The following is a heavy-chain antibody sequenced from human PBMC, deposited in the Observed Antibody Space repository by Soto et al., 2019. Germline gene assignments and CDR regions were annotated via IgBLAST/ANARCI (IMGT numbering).Heavy chain of an antibody. V-gene: IGHV1-18*01. J-gene: IGHJ4*02. D-gene: IGHD3-10*01. CDR1: GYTFTSYA. CDR2: ISAYNGNT. CDR3: ASSGPTAGY. Sequence: QVQLVQSGAEVKKPGASVKVSCKASGYTFTSYAISWVRQAPGQGLEWMGWISAYNGNTNYAQKLQGRVTMTTDTSTTTAYRELMSLRADDTAMYYGASSGPTAGYWGQGTLVNVSS.